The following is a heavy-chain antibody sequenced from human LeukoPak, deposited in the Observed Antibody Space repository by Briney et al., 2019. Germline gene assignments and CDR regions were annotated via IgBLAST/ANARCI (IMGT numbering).Heavy chain of an antibody. V-gene: IGHV4-59*12. D-gene: IGHD3-10*01. CDR2: IYHSGST. Sequence: PSETLSLTCTVSGGSISSYYWSWIRQPAGKGLEWIGYIYHSGSTYYNPSLKSRVTISVDRSKNQFSLKLSSVTAADTAVYYCARTSILLWFGELDLNTQRDFDYWGQGTLVTVSS. CDR3: ARTSILLWFGELDLNTQRDFDY. J-gene: IGHJ4*02. CDR1: GGSISSYY.